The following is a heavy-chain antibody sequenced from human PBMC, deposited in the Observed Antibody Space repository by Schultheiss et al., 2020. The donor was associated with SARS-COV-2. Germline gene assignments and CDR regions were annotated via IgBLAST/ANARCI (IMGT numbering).Heavy chain of an antibody. D-gene: IGHD6-19*01. Sequence: GGSLRLSCVVSGFTFSSYGMHWVRQAPGKGLEWLAVIWYDGSHEYYADSVKGRFTLSRDNSKNTVYLQMNSLRAEDTAVYYCVRVESDSNGWYQFGCWGQGTLVTVSS. CDR1: GFTFSSYG. V-gene: IGHV3-33*08. J-gene: IGHJ4*02. CDR3: VRVESDSNGWYQFGC. CDR2: IWYDGSHE.